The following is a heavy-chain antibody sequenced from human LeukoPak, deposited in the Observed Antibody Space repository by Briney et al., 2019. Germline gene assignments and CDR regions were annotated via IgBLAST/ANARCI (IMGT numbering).Heavy chain of an antibody. CDR2: ISAHNGDT. CDR3: ASGYSSGRAALRYFQH. D-gene: IGHD6-19*01. Sequence: GASVKVSCKPSGYTFSSYGISWVRQAPGQGLEWMGWISAHNGDTKYAQKFQGRVTMSTDTSTNTAYMEVRSLRFDDTAVYYCASGYSSGRAALRYFQHWGQGTLVTVSS. J-gene: IGHJ1*01. V-gene: IGHV1-18*01. CDR1: GYTFSSYG.